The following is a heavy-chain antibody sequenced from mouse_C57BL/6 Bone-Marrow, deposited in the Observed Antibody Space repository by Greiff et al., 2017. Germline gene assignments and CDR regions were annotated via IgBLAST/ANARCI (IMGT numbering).Heavy chain of an antibody. J-gene: IGHJ2*01. CDR1: GFSLSTFGMG. CDR3: ARIERLYYDYDVGY. D-gene: IGHD2-4*01. Sequence: QVTLKECGPGILQPSQTLSLTCSFSGFSLSTFGMGVGWLRQPSGKGLEWLAHIWLDDDKYYNPALKSRITISKDTSKNQVFLKIANVDTADTATYYCARIERLYYDYDVGYWGQGTTLTVSS. V-gene: IGHV8-8*01. CDR2: IWLDDDK.